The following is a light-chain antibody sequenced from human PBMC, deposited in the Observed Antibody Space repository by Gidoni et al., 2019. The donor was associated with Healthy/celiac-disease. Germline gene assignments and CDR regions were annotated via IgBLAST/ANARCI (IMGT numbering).Light chain of an antibody. V-gene: IGKV3-20*01. Sequence: VLTQSPGTLSLSPGESAPLSCRASQSVSSSYLAWYQQKPGQAPRLLIYGAASRATGIPDRFSGSGSGTDFTLTIGRLEPEDFAVYYCQQYGSSPGITFGPGTKVDIK. CDR2: GAA. J-gene: IGKJ3*01. CDR3: QQYGSSPGIT. CDR1: QSVSSSY.